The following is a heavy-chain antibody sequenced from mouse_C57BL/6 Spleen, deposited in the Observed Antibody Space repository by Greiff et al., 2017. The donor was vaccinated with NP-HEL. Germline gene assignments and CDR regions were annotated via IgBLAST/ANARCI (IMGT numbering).Heavy chain of an antibody. D-gene: IGHD1-1*01. V-gene: IGHV1-18*01. CDR1: GYTFTDYN. CDR2: INPNNGGT. J-gene: IGHJ3*01. Sequence: DVQLQESGPELVKPGASVKIPCKASGYTFTDYNMDWVKQSHGKSLEWIGDINPNNGGTIYNQKFKGKVTLTVDKSSSTAYMELRSLTAADTAVYDCAIGDYGSAFAYWGQGTLVTVSA. CDR3: AIGDYGSAFAY.